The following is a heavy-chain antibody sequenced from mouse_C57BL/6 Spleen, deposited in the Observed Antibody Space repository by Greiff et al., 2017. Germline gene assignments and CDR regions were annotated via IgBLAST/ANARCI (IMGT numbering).Heavy chain of an antibody. Sequence: VQLKESGGGLVKPGGSLKLSCAASGFTFSSYAMSWVRQTPEKRLEWVATISDGGSYTDYPDNVKGRFTISRDNAKNNLYLQMSHLKSEDTAMYYCAREDGNYFDDWGQGTTLTVSS. CDR1: GFTFSSYA. V-gene: IGHV5-4*01. D-gene: IGHD2-1*01. CDR3: AREDGNYFDD. CDR2: ISDGGSYT. J-gene: IGHJ2*01.